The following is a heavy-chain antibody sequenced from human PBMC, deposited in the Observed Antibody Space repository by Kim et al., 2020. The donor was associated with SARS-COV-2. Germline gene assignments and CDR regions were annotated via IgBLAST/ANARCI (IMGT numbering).Heavy chain of an antibody. D-gene: IGHD3-10*01. J-gene: IGHJ4*02. Sequence: TTYEADSGKGRFTITRDNSKNTLFLQMNSLRADDTAVYYCAKGYGAAPDFWGQGTVVTVSS. V-gene: IGHV3-23*03. CDR3: AKGYGAAPDF. CDR2: TT.